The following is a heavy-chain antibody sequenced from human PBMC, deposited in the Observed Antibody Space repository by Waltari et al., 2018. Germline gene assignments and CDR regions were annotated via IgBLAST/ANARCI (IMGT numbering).Heavy chain of an antibody. CDR1: GVSFSNFS. J-gene: IGHJ4*02. CDR3: ARAPKPVAGNYFDF. V-gene: IGHV4-34*01. Sequence: QVQLQQWGAGLLKPSETLSLTCGVDGVSFSNFSWSWIRQPPGKGLEWVGEINQSGRPNYNPSLKSRVTNIIDTARERLALGLNSGAGAGSAVYSCARAPKPVAGNYFDFWGQGTPVTVSS. CDR2: INQSGRP. D-gene: IGHD6-19*01.